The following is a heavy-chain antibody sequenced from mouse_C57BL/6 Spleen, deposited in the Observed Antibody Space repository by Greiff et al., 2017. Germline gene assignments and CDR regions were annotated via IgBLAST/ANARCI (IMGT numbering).Heavy chain of an antibody. V-gene: IGHV5-16*01. CDR2: INYDGSST. CDR1: GFTFSDYY. Sequence: EVQLQESEGGLVQPGSSMKLSCTASGFTFSDYYMAWVRQVPEKGLEWVANINYDGSSTYYLDSLKSRFIISRDNAKNILYLQMSSLKSEYTATYYCARDHGAYEYDGGAMDYWGQGTSVTVSS. D-gene: IGHD2-4*01. J-gene: IGHJ4*01. CDR3: ARDHGAYEYDGGAMDY.